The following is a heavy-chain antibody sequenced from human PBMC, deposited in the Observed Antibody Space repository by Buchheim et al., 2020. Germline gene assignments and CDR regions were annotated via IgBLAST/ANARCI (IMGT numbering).Heavy chain of an antibody. CDR2: ISGSGGST. CDR3: AKDTNYDSSGYYGHLFDY. CDR1: GFTFSSYA. J-gene: IGHJ4*02. Sequence: EVQLVESGGGLVQPGGSLRLSCAASGFTFSSYAMSWVRQAPGKGLEWVSAISGSGGSTYYAASVKGRFTISRDNSKNTLYLQMNSLRAEDTAVYYCAKDTNYDSSGYYGHLFDYWGQGTL. D-gene: IGHD3-22*01. V-gene: IGHV3-23*04.